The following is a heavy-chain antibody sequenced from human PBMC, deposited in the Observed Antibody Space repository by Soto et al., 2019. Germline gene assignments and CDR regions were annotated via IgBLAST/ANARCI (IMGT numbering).Heavy chain of an antibody. V-gene: IGHV1-69*12. CDR2: IIPIFGTA. CDR1: GGTFSSYA. Sequence: QVQLVQSGAEVKKPGSSVKVSCTASGGTFSSYAISWVRQAPGQGLEWMGGIIPIFGTADYAQKFQGRVTINADESTSTAYMELSSLRSEDTAVYYCARHVPAAGYYYGMDVWGQGTKVTVSS. D-gene: IGHD2-2*01. J-gene: IGHJ6*02. CDR3: ARHVPAAGYYYGMDV.